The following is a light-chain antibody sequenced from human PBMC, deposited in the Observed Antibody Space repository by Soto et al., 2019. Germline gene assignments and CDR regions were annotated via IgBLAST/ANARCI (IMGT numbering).Light chain of an antibody. Sequence: QSALTQPASVSGSPGQSITISCTGTSSDVGGYNYVSWYQQHPGKAPKLMIYDVNNRPSGVSNRFSGSKSGNTASLTISGVQAEDEADYYCTSYTTSDTLVVFGGGTKLTVL. J-gene: IGLJ2*01. CDR1: SSDVGGYNY. V-gene: IGLV2-14*01. CDR2: DVN. CDR3: TSYTTSDTLVV.